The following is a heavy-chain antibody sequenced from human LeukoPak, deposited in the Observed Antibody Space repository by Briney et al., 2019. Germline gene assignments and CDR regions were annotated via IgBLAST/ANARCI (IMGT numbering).Heavy chain of an antibody. Sequence: PGGSLRLSCAASGFTFSSYGMSWVRQAPGKGLQWGSVIIGSGSSTYYADSVKGRFTISRDNARNTLYLQMNSLRAEDTAVYYCARWYYYETSGLYYGSFDNWGQGTLVTVSS. CDR3: ARWYYYETSGLYYGSFDN. J-gene: IGHJ5*02. V-gene: IGHV3-23*01. CDR1: GFTFSSYG. D-gene: IGHD3-22*01. CDR2: IIGSGSST.